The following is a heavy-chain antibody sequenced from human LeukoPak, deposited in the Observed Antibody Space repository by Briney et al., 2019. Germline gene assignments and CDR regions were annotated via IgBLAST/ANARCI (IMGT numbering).Heavy chain of an antibody. J-gene: IGHJ2*01. CDR3: AKDRGSSLSSWYFDL. D-gene: IGHD6-6*01. Sequence: GGSLRLSCAASGFSFSNYAMSWVRQAPGKGLEWVSVIYSGGSTFYADSVRGRFTISRDSSKNTLYLQMNSLRAEDTAVYYCAKDRGSSLSSWYFDLWGRGTLVTVSS. CDR2: IYSGGST. CDR1: GFSFSNYA. V-gene: IGHV3-66*01.